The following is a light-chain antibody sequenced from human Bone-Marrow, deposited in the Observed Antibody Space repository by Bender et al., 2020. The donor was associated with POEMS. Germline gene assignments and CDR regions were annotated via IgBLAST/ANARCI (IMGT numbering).Light chain of an antibody. CDR2: DVT. V-gene: IGLV2-14*03. CDR1: SSDVGSYSY. J-gene: IGLJ3*02. CDR3: QSYDNSLGGWV. Sequence: QSALTQPASVSGSPGQSITISCTGTSSDVGSYSYVSWYQQHPGKAPKLITYDVTNRPSGVPDRFSGSKSGNTASLSISGLQAEDEADYYCQSYDNSLGGWVFGGGTKLTVL.